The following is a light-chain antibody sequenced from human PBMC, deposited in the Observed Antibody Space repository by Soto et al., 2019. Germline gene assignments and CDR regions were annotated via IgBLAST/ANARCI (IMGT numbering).Light chain of an antibody. Sequence: QSALTQPPSASGSPRQSVAISCTGTSSDVGGYNYVSWYQQHPGKAPKLMIYEVNKRPSGVPDRFSGSKYGNTASLTVSGLQAEDEADYYCSSYAGSSNVFGTGTKVTVL. J-gene: IGLJ1*01. CDR1: SSDVGGYNY. CDR3: SSYAGSSNV. V-gene: IGLV2-8*01. CDR2: EVN.